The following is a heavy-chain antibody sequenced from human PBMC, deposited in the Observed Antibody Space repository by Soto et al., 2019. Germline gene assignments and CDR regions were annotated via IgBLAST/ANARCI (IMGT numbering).Heavy chain of an antibody. CDR3: ARGAFWSGYYNTFAY. J-gene: IGHJ4*02. CDR2: IYYSGST. D-gene: IGHD3-3*01. CDR1: GGSISSGDYY. V-gene: IGHV4-30-4*01. Sequence: SSETLSLTCTVSGGSISSGDYYWSWIRQPPGKGLEWIGYIYYSGSTYYNPSLKSRVTITVDTSKNQFSLKLSSVTAADTAVYYCARGAFWSGYYNTFAYWGQGTLVTVSS.